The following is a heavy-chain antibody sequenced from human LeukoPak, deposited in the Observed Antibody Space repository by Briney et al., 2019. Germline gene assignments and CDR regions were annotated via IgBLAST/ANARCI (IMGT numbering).Heavy chain of an antibody. J-gene: IGHJ5*02. D-gene: IGHD3-10*01. CDR2: IYYSGST. V-gene: IGHV4-39*07. CDR3: ARDFGPNGSGSPIVFDP. Sequence: SETLSLTCTVSGGSINSGNDYWGWIRQSPGKGLEWIGNIYYSGSTYYNPSLKSRVTISVDTSKNQFSLKLSSVTAADTAVYYCARDFGPNGSGSPIVFDPWGQGTLVTVSS. CDR1: GGSINSGNDY.